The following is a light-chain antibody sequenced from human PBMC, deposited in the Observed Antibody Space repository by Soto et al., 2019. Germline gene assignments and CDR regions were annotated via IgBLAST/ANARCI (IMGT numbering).Light chain of an antibody. V-gene: IGKV3-20*01. J-gene: IGKJ2*01. Sequence: EIVLTQSPGTLSLSPGERATLSCRASQSVSSTYFAWYHQKPGQAPRLLIYGASSRATGIPDRFSGSGSGTDFTLTISRLEPEDFAVYFCQQYDSSLYTFGQGTKLEIK. CDR1: QSVSSTY. CDR2: GAS. CDR3: QQYDSSLYT.